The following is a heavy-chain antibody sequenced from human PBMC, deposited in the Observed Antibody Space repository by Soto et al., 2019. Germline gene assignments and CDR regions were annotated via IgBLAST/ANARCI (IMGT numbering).Heavy chain of an antibody. CDR1: GFTFSDHY. CDR2: IRNKANSYTT. J-gene: IGHJ4*02. V-gene: IGHV3-72*01. D-gene: IGHD3-3*01. CDR3: VTERITVADAKYLDY. Sequence: EVQLVESGGGLVQPGGSLRLSCAASGFTFSDHYMDWVRQAPGKGLEWVGRIRNKANSYTTEYAASVKGRFTISRDDSKNSLHLQMNSLTTEDPAVYFCVTERITVADAKYLDYWGQGTLVTVSS.